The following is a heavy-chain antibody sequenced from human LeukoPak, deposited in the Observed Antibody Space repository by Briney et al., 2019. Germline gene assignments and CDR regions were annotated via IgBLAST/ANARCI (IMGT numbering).Heavy chain of an antibody. J-gene: IGHJ4*02. D-gene: IGHD4-11*01. Sequence: GGSLRLSCAASGFTFSSYAMSWVRQAPGKGLEWVAVIWSDGTNQYYADSVKGRFTISRDDSGNTVYLQMNSLRPEDTAVYYCAKDAQRGFDYSNSLENWGQGTPVTVST. CDR1: GFTFSSYA. CDR2: IWSDGTNQ. CDR3: AKDAQRGFDYSNSLEN. V-gene: IGHV3-33*06.